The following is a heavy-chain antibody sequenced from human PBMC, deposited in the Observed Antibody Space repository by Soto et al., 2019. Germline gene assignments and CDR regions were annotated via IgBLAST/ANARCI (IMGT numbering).Heavy chain of an antibody. V-gene: IGHV3-13*01. D-gene: IGHD3-9*01. CDR1: GFNLSSYD. Sequence: VQLVESGGGLVQPGGSLRLSCAASGFNLSSYDIHWVRQATGEGLAWVSGIGSGGDTHYADSVKGRFIISREDGKNSLYLQMNNLRVGDTAVYYCTRKTPPTGMEVWGQGATVTVSS. CDR2: IGSGGDT. CDR3: TRKTPPTGMEV. J-gene: IGHJ6*02.